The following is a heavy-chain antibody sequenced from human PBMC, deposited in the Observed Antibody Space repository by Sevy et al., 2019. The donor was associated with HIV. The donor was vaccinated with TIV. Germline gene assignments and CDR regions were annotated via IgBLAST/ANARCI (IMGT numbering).Heavy chain of an antibody. D-gene: IGHD2-15*01. CDR2: ISSSSSYK. J-gene: IGHJ4*02. V-gene: IGHV3-21*01. CDR1: GFTFSSYS. Sequence: GGSLRLSCAASGFTFSSYSMNWVRQAPGKGLEWVSSISSSSSYKYYADSVKGRFTISRDNAKNSQYLQMNSLRAEDTAVYYCARDDLGYCSGGSCYPFDYWGQGTLVTVSS. CDR3: ARDDLGYCSGGSCYPFDY.